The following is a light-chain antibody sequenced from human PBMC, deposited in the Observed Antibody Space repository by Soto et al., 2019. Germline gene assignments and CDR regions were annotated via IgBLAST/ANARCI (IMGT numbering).Light chain of an antibody. CDR1: QSIISY. CDR2: DAS. V-gene: IGKV3-11*01. CDR3: HQRSTWPFT. J-gene: IGKJ3*01. Sequence: EIVLTQSPATLSLSPGERATLSCRASQSIISYLAWYQQKPYKAPRLLIYDASNMATGIPDRFSGSGSGTDFTLTISSLAPEDFAVYYCHQRSTWPFTFGPGTKVDIK.